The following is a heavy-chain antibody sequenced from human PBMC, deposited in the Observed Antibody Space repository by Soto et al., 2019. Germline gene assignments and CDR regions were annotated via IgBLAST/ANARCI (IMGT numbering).Heavy chain of an antibody. V-gene: IGHV3-33*01. CDR3: AREGYSSSWGDNDAFDI. D-gene: IGHD6-13*01. CDR2: IWYDGSNK. J-gene: IGHJ3*02. CDR1: GFTFSSYG. Sequence: QVQLVESGGGVVQPGRSLRLSCAASGFTFSSYGMHWVRQAPGKGLEWVAVIWYDGSNKYYADSVKGRFTISRDNSKNTLYLQMNILSAEDKAVYYCAREGYSSSWGDNDAFDIWGQGTMVNVSS.